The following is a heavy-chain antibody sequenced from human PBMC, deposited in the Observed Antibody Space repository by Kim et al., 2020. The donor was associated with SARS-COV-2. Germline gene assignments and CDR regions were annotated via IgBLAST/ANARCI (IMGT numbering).Heavy chain of an antibody. Sequence: SVKVSCKASGGTFSSYAISWVRQAPGQGLEWMGRIIPILGIANYAQKFQGRVTITADKSTSTAYMELSSLRSEDTAVYYCASLRVGSYYGGPPDYWGQGTLVTVSS. D-gene: IGHD1-26*01. CDR2: IIPILGIA. CDR3: ASLRVGSYYGGPPDY. CDR1: GGTFSSYA. J-gene: IGHJ4*02. V-gene: IGHV1-69*04.